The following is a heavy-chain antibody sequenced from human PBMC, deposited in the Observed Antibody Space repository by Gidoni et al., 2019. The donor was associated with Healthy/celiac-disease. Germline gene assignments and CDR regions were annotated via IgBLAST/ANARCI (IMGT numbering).Heavy chain of an antibody. CDR2: VIPILGIA. Sequence: QVQLVQSGAEVKKPGSSVKVSCKASGGTFSSYNISWVRQAPGQGLEWMGRVIPILGIANYAQKFQGRVTITADKSTSTAYMELSSLRSEDTAVYYCARVPTVRVVLGGAFDIWGQGTMVTVSS. J-gene: IGHJ3*02. V-gene: IGHV1-69*02. CDR3: ARVPTVRVVLGGAFDI. CDR1: GGTFSSYN. D-gene: IGHD2-15*01.